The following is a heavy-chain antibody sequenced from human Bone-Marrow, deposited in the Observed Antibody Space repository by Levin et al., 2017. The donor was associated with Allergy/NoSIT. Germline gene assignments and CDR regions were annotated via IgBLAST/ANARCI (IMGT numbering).Heavy chain of an antibody. D-gene: IGHD6-13*01. V-gene: IGHV3-33*01. Sequence: LSLTCAASGFTFSSYGMHWVRQAPGKGLEWVAVIWYDGSNKYYADSVKGRFTISRDNSKNTLYLQMNSLRAEDTAVYYCARGGTGSSWYFRSGYYYYGMDVWGQGTTVTVSS. CDR3: ARGGTGSSWYFRSGYYYYGMDV. CDR1: GFTFSSYG. CDR2: IWYDGSNK. J-gene: IGHJ6*02.